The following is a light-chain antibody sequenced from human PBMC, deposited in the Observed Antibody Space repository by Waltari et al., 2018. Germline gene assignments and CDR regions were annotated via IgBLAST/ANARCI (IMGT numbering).Light chain of an antibody. CDR3: AAWVDSLYGCF. CDR1: SSSIGSNP. CDR2: TDS. J-gene: IGLJ1*01. V-gene: IGLV1-44*01. Sequence: QSVLTQPPSASGTPGQTVSISCSGSSSSIGSNPVSWYQALPGAAPRLLIHTDSQRPSGVPDRFSASRSGTSSSLAISGLQFEDAAEYYCAAWVDSLYGCFFGTGTRVTVL.